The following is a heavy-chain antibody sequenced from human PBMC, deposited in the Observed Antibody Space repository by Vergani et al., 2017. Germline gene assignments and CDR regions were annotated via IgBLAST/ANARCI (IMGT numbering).Heavy chain of an antibody. CDR3: AKDEGRIAAPGG. J-gene: IGHJ4*02. Sequence: QVQLVESGGNLVKPGGSLRLSCAASGFTFSDYYMSWIRQAPGKGLEWVSYISTSGTTTYNEDSVKGRFTISRDNAKNSLYLQMNSLRVEDTAVYYCAKDEGRIAAPGGWGQGTLVTVSS. V-gene: IGHV3-11*01. CDR1: GFTFSDYY. CDR2: ISTSGTTT. D-gene: IGHD6-13*01.